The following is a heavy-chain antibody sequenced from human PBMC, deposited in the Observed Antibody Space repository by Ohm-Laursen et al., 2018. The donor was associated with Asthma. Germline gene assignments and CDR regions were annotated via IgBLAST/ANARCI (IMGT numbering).Heavy chain of an antibody. CDR2: IRSKANSYAT. V-gene: IGHV3-73*01. CDR1: GFTFSSYA. D-gene: IGHD2-15*01. J-gene: IGHJ5*02. Sequence: SLRLSCAASGFTFSSYAMHWVRQASGKGLEWVGRIRSKANSYATAYAASVKGRFTISRDDSKNTAYLQMNSLKTEDTAVYYCTRHGDWEYTGGSCCSETGFDPWGQGTLVTVSS. CDR3: TRHGDWEYTGGSCCSETGFDP.